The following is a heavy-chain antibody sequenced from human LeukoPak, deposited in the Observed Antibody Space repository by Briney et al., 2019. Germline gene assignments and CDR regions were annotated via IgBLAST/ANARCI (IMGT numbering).Heavy chain of an antibody. Sequence: GRSLRLSCAASGFTFSTYGMHWVRQASGKGLEWVAVIWYDGSNKYYADSVKGRFTISRDNSKNTLYLQMNSLRAEDTAVYYCARDIGIAAAGTLDYWGQGTLVTVSS. J-gene: IGHJ4*02. V-gene: IGHV3-33*01. CDR3: ARDIGIAAAGTLDY. D-gene: IGHD6-13*01. CDR2: IWYDGSNK. CDR1: GFTFSTYG.